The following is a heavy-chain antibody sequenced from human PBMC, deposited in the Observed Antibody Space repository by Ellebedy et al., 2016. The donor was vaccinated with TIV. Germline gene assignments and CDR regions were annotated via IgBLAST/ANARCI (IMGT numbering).Heavy chain of an antibody. J-gene: IGHJ1*01. D-gene: IGHD3-22*01. CDR3: ARPREERDYYDTGAYQQFFQH. CDR1: GGSFSGYY. CDR2: INDSGST. Sequence: SETLSLXXAVYGGSFSGYYWTWIRQPPGHGLEWIGEINDSGSTNYNPSLKSRVTISVDKAKNQFSLKLSSVMAADTAVYYCARPREERDYYDTGAYQQFFQHWGQGTHVTVSS. V-gene: IGHV4-34*01.